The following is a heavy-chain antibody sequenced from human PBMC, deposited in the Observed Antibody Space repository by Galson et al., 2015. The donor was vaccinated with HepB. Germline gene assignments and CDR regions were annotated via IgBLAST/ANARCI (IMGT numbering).Heavy chain of an antibody. V-gene: IGHV3-7*05. CDR3: ARVKRGEWYSFYYNGMDV. CDR1: EFILSMYW. Sequence: SLRLSCAASEFILSMYWMNWVRQAPGKGLEWVANIKEDGSEKNYVDSVKGRFNISRDNAKNSLYLQMNSLRAEDTAVYYCARVKRGEWYSFYYNGMDVLGQGTTVTVSS. J-gene: IGHJ6*02. CDR2: IKEDGSEK. D-gene: IGHD3-10*01.